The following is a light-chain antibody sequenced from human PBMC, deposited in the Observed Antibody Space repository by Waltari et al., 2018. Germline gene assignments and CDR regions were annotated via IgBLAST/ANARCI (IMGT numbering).Light chain of an antibody. J-gene: IGKJ4*01. CDR3: QQSYSTPQLT. V-gene: IGKV1-39*01. Sequence: DIKMTQSPSSLSASVGDRVTITCRASQSISSYLNWYQQKPGKAPKLLIYAASSLQSGVPSMFSSSGSGTDFTVTISSLQPEDFATYYCQQSYSTPQLTFGGGTKVEIK. CDR1: QSISSY. CDR2: AAS.